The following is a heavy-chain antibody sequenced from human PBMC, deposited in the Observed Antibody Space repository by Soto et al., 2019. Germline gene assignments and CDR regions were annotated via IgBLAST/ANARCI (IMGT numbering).Heavy chain of an antibody. Sequence: QVQLQESGPGLVKPSQTLSLTCTVSGGSISSGDYYWSWIRQPPGKGLEWIGYIYYSGSTYYNPSLKSRVTIAVDPSKNQFSLKLSSGTAPDTAVYYCARDYGDFPRWFDPWGQGTLVTVSS. V-gene: IGHV4-30-4*01. D-gene: IGHD4-17*01. CDR2: IYYSGST. J-gene: IGHJ5*02. CDR3: ARDYGDFPRWFDP. CDR1: GGSISSGDYY.